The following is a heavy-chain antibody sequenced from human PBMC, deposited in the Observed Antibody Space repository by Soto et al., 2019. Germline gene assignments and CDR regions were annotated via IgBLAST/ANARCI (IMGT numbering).Heavy chain of an antibody. Sequence: QVQLQESGPGLVKPSQTLSLTCTVSGGSISSGGYYWSWIRQHPGKGLEWIGYIYYSGSTYYNPSLNRRFTISVDTSKNQFSLKLSSVTAADTAVYYCARWPQLEPRFDYWGQGTLVTVSS. D-gene: IGHD1-1*01. CDR2: IYYSGST. V-gene: IGHV4-31*03. J-gene: IGHJ4*02. CDR3: ARWPQLEPRFDY. CDR1: GGSISSGGYY.